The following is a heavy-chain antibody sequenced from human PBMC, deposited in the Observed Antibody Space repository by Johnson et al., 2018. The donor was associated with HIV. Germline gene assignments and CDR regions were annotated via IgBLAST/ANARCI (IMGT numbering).Heavy chain of an antibody. CDR1: GFTFSNAW. J-gene: IGHJ3*02. CDR3: ARGTSAFDI. D-gene: IGHD2-2*01. Sequence: VQLVESGGGLVKPGGSLRLSCAASGFTFSNAWMSWVRQAPGKGLEWVGRIKSKTDDGTTDYAAPVKGRFTISRDDSKNMLYLQMNSLRAEDTAVYYCARGTSAFDIWVQGTMVTVSS. V-gene: IGHV3-15*01. CDR2: IKSKTDDGTT.